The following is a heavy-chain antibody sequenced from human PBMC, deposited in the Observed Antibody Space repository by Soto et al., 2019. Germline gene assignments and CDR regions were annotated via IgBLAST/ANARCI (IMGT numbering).Heavy chain of an antibody. CDR2: IYYSGST. J-gene: IGHJ6*02. Sequence: SETLSLTCTVSGGSIRSSSYYWGWIRQPPGKGLEWIGTIYYSGSTYYIPSLKSRLTISVDTSKNQFSLKLSSVTAADTAVYYCARMDTDYGMDVWGQGTTVTVSS. D-gene: IGHD5-18*01. CDR3: ARMDTDYGMDV. V-gene: IGHV4-39*01. CDR1: GGSIRSSSYY.